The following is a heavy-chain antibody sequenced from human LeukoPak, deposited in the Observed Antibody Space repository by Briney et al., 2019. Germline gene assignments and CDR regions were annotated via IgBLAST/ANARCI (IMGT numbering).Heavy chain of an antibody. CDR3: ASLVGARRGYY. J-gene: IGHJ4*02. V-gene: IGHV3-48*01. Sequence: VGSLRLSCAASGFTFSSYSMNWVRQAPGKGLEWVSYISSSSTIYYADSVKGRFTISRDNAKNSLYLQMNSLRAEDTAVYYCASLVGARRGYYWGQGTLVTVSS. CDR1: GFTFSSYS. CDR2: ISSSSTI. D-gene: IGHD1-26*01.